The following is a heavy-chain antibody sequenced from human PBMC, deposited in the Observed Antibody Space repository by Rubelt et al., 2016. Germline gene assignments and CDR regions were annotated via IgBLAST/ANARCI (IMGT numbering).Heavy chain of an antibody. CDR2: ISSSGSPK. V-gene: IGHV3-48*02. CDR3: ARDDISSSSTDFDY. Sequence: EVHLVESGGAFVEPGGSLRLSCAASGFTVRSNYMSWVRQAPGKGLEWISYISSSGSPKYYAASVKGRFTIPRDNAENSLFRQMNSLRDEDTAVYYCARDDISSSSTDFDYWGQGTLVTVSS. J-gene: IGHJ4*02. D-gene: IGHD6-13*01. CDR1: GFTVRSNY.